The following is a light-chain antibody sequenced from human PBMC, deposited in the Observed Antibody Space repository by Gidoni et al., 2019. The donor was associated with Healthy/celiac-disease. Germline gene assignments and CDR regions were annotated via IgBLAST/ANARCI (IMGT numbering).Light chain of an antibody. Sequence: DIQMTQSPSSLSASVGDRVTINCRASQSISSYLNWYQQKPGKAPKLLIYAASSLQSGVPSRFSGSGSGTDFTITISSLQPEDFATYYCQQGYSTPYTFGQGTKLEIK. CDR3: QQGYSTPYT. CDR1: QSISSY. V-gene: IGKV1-39*01. J-gene: IGKJ2*01. CDR2: AAS.